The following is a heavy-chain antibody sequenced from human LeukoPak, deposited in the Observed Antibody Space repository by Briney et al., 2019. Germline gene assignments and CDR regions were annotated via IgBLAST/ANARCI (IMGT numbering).Heavy chain of an antibody. V-gene: IGHV3-23*01. CDR2: ISGSGGST. CDR1: GFTFSSYG. CDR3: ARDFHYDSSGYYY. D-gene: IGHD3-22*01. J-gene: IGHJ4*02. Sequence: GGSLRLSCAASGFTFSSYGMSWVRQAPGKGLEWVSAISGSGGSTYYADSVKGRFTISRDNAKNSLYLQMNSLRAEDTAVYYCARDFHYDSSGYYYWGQGTLVTVSS.